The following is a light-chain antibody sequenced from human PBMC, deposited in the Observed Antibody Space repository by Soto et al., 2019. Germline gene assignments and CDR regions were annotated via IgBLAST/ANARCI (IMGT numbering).Light chain of an antibody. V-gene: IGLV2-14*01. J-gene: IGLJ2*01. CDR1: SSDVGGYNY. Sequence: QSALTQPASVSGSPGQSITISCTGSSSDVGGYNYVSWYQQQPGKAPKLMIYEVSNRPSGVSNRFSGSKSGNTASLTISGLQAEDEADYYCSSYTRTTLVVFGGGTKLTVL. CDR2: EVS. CDR3: SSYTRTTLVV.